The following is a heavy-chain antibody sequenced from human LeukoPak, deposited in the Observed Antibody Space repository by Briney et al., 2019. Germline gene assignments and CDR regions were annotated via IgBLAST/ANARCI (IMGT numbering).Heavy chain of an antibody. D-gene: IGHD3-22*01. Sequence: PSETLSLTCTLSGDSISRSTYYWGWIRQPPGEGLEWFGNIYYSGSTYYNPSLKSRVTISVDTSKNQFSLKLSSVTAADTAVYYCACLTTADAFDIWGQGTMVTVSS. J-gene: IGHJ3*02. CDR3: ACLTTADAFDI. V-gene: IGHV4-39*07. CDR2: IYYSGST. CDR1: GDSISRSTYY.